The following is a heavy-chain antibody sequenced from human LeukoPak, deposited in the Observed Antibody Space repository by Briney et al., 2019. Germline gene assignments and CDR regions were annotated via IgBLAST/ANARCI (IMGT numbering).Heavy chain of an antibody. J-gene: IGHJ6*04. CDR3: ARDIVGKVERRDYGMDV. D-gene: IGHD1-1*01. V-gene: IGHV1-3*01. CDR2: INAGNGNT. CDR1: GSTFTSYA. Sequence: ASVKVSCKASGSTFTSYAMHWVRQAPGQRLEWMGWINAGNGNTKYSQKFQGRVTITRDTSASTAYMELSSLRSEDTAVYYCARDIVGKVERRDYGMDVWGKGTTVTVSS.